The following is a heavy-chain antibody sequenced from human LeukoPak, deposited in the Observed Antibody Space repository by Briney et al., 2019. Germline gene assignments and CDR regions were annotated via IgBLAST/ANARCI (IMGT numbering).Heavy chain of an antibody. Sequence: PSETLSLTCTVSGGSISGYYWSRIRQPPGKGLEWIGFIYYSGSTNYNPSLKSRVTIPVDTSKNQFSLKLSSVSAADTAVYYCAGYATTVTTNDYWGQGTLVTVSS. CDR2: IYYSGST. D-gene: IGHD4-17*01. J-gene: IGHJ4*02. CDR1: GGSISGYY. V-gene: IGHV4-59*08. CDR3: AGYATTVTTNDY.